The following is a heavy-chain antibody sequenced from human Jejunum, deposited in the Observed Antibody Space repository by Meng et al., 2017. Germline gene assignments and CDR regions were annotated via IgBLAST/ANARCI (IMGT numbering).Heavy chain of an antibody. D-gene: IGHD1-1*01. J-gene: IGHJ4*02. Sequence: VQPVESGGVLVKPGGALRRPRAASGFTFSTYSMHWVRQAPGKGLVWVSQINPDGVNIAYADFVKGRFTISRDNAKNTLYLEMNSLRAEDTAVYYCARDNDWVVWDNWGQGTLVTVSS. V-gene: IGHV3-74*01. CDR2: INPDGVNI. CDR3: ARDNDWVVWDN. CDR1: GFTFSTYS.